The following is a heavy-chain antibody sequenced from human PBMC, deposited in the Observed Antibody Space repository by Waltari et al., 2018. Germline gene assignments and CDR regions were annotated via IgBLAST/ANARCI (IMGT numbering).Heavy chain of an antibody. Sequence: QVQLVQSGAEVKKPGASVKVSCKVSGYTLTELSMHWVRQAPGKGLEWMGGFDPEDGETIYAQKFQGRVTMTEDTSTYTAYMELSSLRSEDTAVYYCATGSNPRGTDYYYYYMDVWGKGTTVTVSS. V-gene: IGHV1-24*01. D-gene: IGHD4-4*01. CDR2: FDPEDGET. J-gene: IGHJ6*03. CDR1: GYTLTELS. CDR3: ATGSNPRGTDYYYYYMDV.